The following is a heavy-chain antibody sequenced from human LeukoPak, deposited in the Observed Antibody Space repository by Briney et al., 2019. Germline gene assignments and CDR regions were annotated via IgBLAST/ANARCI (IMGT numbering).Heavy chain of an antibody. Sequence: GGSLRLSCAASGFTFDDYAMHWVRQAPGKGLEWVSLISWDGGSTYYADSVKGRFTISRDNSKNSLYLQMNSLRAEDTAVYYCAKPRIAVAGTFDYWGQGTLVTVSS. CDR1: GFTFDDYA. V-gene: IGHV3-43D*03. D-gene: IGHD6-19*01. J-gene: IGHJ4*02. CDR2: ISWDGGST. CDR3: AKPRIAVAGTFDY.